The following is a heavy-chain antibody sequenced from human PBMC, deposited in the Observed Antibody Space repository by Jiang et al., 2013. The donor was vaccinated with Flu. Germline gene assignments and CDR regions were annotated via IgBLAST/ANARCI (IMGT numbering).Heavy chain of an antibody. CDR3: ARAGYCSSTSCYTLDRYYYYYGMDV. CDR1: GYTFTGYY. Sequence: SVKVSCKASGYTFTGYYMHWVRQAPGQGLEWMGRINPNSGGTNYAQKFQGRVTMTRDTSISTAYMELSRLRSDDTAVYYCARAGYCSSTSCYTLDRYYYYYGMDVWGQGTTVTVSS. J-gene: IGHJ6*02. V-gene: IGHV1-2*06. CDR2: INPNSGGT. D-gene: IGHD2-2*02.